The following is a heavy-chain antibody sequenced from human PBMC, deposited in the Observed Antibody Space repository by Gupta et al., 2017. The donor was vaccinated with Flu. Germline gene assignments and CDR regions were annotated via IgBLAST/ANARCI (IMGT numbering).Heavy chain of an antibody. CDR2: INHSGST. Sequence: QVQLQQWGAGLLKPPETLSLTCAVYGGSFSGYYWSWIRQPPGKGLEWIGEINHSGSTNYNPSLKSRVTISVDTSKNQFSLKLSSVTAADTAVYYCARSRGYCSSTSCRYYYYYYMDVWGKGTTVTVSS. V-gene: IGHV4-34*01. J-gene: IGHJ6*03. CDR1: GGSFSGYY. D-gene: IGHD2-2*01. CDR3: ARSRGYCSSTSCRYYYYYYMDV.